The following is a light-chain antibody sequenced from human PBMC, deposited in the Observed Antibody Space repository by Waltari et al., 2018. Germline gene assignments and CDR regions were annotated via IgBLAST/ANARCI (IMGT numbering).Light chain of an antibody. CDR3: QQTFSGWT. Sequence: IQMTQSPSALSASVGDTVTISCRASQSVGTYLAWYQQKPGKAPKLLISAASRLQSGVPWRFSGGGSGTDFTLTISSLQHEDFATYYCQQTFSGWTFGQGTQVEI. CDR1: QSVGTY. V-gene: IGKV1-39*01. J-gene: IGKJ1*01. CDR2: AAS.